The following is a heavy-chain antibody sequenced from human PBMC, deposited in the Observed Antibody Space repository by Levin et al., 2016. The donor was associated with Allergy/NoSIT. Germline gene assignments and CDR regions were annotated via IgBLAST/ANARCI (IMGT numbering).Heavy chain of an antibody. CDR3: AREGPYNWNDVRTGFYYYYGMDV. J-gene: IGHJ6*02. D-gene: IGHD1-20*01. Sequence: ASVKVSCKASGYTFTGYYMHWVRQAPGQGLEWMGWINPNSGGTNYAQKFQGRVTMTRDTSISTAYMELSRLRSDDTAVYYCAREGPYNWNDVRTGFYYYYGMDVWGQGTTVTVSS. V-gene: IGHV1-2*02. CDR1: GYTFTGYY. CDR2: INPNSGGT.